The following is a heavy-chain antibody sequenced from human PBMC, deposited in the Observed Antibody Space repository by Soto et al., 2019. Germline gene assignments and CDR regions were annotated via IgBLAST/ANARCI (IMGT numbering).Heavy chain of an antibody. CDR1: GCTSGSGGYC. D-gene: IGHD6-13*01. Sequence: SQLKSHTWPFAGCTSGSGGYCWSWIRQHPGKGMEWIGNIHYSGSTYNNPSLKSRVTISVDTSKNQFSLKLSSVTATDIAVYYCARDDRQQLDNWGQGTLVTVS. V-gene: IGHV4-31*02. J-gene: IGHJ4*02. CDR2: IHYSGST. CDR3: ARDDRQQLDN.